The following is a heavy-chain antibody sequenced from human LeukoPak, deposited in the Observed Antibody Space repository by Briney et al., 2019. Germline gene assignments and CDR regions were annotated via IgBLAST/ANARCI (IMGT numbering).Heavy chain of an antibody. CDR1: GYTFTGYY. V-gene: IGHV1-2*02. CDR3: ANSPLHYDFWSGYYPFDY. J-gene: IGHJ4*02. D-gene: IGHD3-3*01. Sequence: ASVKVSCKASGYTFTGYYIHWVRQAPGQGLEWMGWINPNSGGTNYAQKFQGRVTMTRDTSISTAYMELSRLRSDDTAVYYCANSPLHYDFWSGYYPFDYWGQGTLVTVSS. CDR2: INPNSGGT.